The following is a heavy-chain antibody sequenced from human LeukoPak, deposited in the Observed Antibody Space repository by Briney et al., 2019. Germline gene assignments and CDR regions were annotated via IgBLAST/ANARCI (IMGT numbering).Heavy chain of an antibody. CDR1: GGSINSYY. J-gene: IGHJ3*02. D-gene: IGHD6-19*01. V-gene: IGHV4-59*01. CDR2: VCYSGRT. Sequence: SETLSLTCTVSGGSINSYYWSWIRQPPGKGLEWVGYVCYSGRTYYNPSLKSRVTISADTSKTQFSLKLTSVTAADTAVYYCARSIAVAGNDAFDIWGRGTMVTVSS. CDR3: ARSIAVAGNDAFDI.